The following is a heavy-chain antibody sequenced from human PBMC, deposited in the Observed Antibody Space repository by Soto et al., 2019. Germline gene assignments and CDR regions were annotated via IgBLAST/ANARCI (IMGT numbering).Heavy chain of an antibody. V-gene: IGHV3-33*03. Sequence: QEQLVESGGGVVQPGMSLRLSCEGSGFPFRRHGMHWVRQSPGKGLEWLAVIWYDGSEQYYADSVKGRFTISRDNSKNMLYLQLTTLTVEDTAVYYCARWSNHKVVDPWGQGTMVPVSP. D-gene: IGHD2-8*02. CDR3: ARWSNHKVVDP. CDR1: GFPFRRHG. CDR2: IWYDGSEQ. J-gene: IGHJ5*02.